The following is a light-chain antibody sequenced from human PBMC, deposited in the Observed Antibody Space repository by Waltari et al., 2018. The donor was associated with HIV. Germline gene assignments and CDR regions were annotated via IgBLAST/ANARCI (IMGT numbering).Light chain of an antibody. J-gene: IGLJ3*02. V-gene: IGLV1-40*01. Sequence: QSVLTQPPSVSAAPEQIITISCTWNRSNIGADYSVHWYQQVPGTAARSLIFGNSNRTSGVPDQCAGSKSATSASLAITGLQAEDEADYYGQACDMSLSGHWMCGGGIKVTVL. CDR2: GNS. CDR1: RSNIGADYS. CDR3: QACDMSLSGHWM.